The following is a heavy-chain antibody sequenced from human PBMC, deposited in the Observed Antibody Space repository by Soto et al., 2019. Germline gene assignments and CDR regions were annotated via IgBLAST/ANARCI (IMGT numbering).Heavy chain of an antibody. CDR2: IKSDGSSI. D-gene: IGHD3-10*01. V-gene: IGHV3-74*01. Sequence: EVQLVESGGGLVQPGGSLRLSCAASGFTFSNYWMHWVRQAPGKGLVWVSRIKSDGSSISYAESVKGRFTISRDNARNTLYLQMHSLRAEDTAVYYCARGGFSGSGSYIQGDYWGQGTLVTVSS. J-gene: IGHJ4*02. CDR1: GFTFSNYW. CDR3: ARGGFSGSGSYIQGDY.